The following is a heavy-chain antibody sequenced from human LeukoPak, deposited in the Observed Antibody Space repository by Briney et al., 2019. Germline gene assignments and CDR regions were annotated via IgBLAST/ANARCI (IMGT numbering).Heavy chain of an antibody. J-gene: IGHJ4*02. D-gene: IGHD3-10*01. Sequence: SGTLSLTCAVSGGSISSSNYYWSWIRQPAGKGLEWIGRIYTSESTNYNPSLKSRVTISVDTSRNQFSLKLSSVTAADTAVYYCARGLWFGDENPPYFDYWGQGILVTVSS. CDR3: ARGLWFGDENPPYFDY. V-gene: IGHV4-61*02. CDR1: GGSISSSNYY. CDR2: IYTSEST.